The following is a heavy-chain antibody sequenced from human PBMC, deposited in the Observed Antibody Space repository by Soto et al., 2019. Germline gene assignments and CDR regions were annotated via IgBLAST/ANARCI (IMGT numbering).Heavy chain of an antibody. CDR3: ARCYGGTLDY. V-gene: IGHV4-59*08. J-gene: IGHJ4*02. CDR2: IYYSGST. Sequence: QVQLQESGPGLVKPSETLFLICSVCGGSISSYYWSWIRQPPGKGLEWIGYIYYSGSTNYNPSLKSRVTISVDTSKNQFSLKLSSVTAADTAVYYCARCYGGTLDYWGQRTLVTVSS. D-gene: IGHD4-17*01. CDR1: GGSISSYY.